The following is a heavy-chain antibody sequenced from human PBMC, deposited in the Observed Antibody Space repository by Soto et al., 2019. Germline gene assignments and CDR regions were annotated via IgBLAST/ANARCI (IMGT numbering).Heavy chain of an antibody. Sequence: EVQLVESGGGLVQPGGSLRLSCAASGFTFSSYWMHWVRQVPGKGLVWVSHIDSDGNSTTYADSVKGRFTISRDNAKNTVYLQMNSLRADDTAVYYCVRDDVGVGIDYWGLRTLVTVSS. J-gene: IGHJ4*02. CDR2: IDSDGNST. D-gene: IGHD1-26*01. CDR1: GFTFSSYW. CDR3: VRDDVGVGIDY. V-gene: IGHV3-74*03.